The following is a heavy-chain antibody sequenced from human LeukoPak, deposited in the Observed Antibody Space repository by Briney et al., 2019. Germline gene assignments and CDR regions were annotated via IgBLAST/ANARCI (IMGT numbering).Heavy chain of an antibody. Sequence: GESLQISFKGSGYSFTSYWIGWVRPMPGKGLEWMGIIYPGDSDTRYSPSFQGQVTISADKSISTAYLQWSSLKASDTAMYYCARGARRVYNFWVDKFNWFDPGGKETLSTSSS. J-gene: IGHJ5*02. CDR3: ARGARRVYNFWVDKFNWFDP. CDR1: GYSFTSYW. V-gene: IGHV5-51*01. D-gene: IGHD3-3*01. CDR2: IYPGDSDT.